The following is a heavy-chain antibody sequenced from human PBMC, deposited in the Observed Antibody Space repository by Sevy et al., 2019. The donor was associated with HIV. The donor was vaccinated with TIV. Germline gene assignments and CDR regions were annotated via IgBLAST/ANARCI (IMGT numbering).Heavy chain of an antibody. V-gene: IGHV1-18*01. CDR3: ARRDPAVISYYGMDV. Sequence: ASVKVSCKASGYTFTSYGISWVRQAPGQGLEWMGWISAYNGNTNYVQKLQGRVTMTTDTSTSTAYMELRSLRSDDTAVYYCARRDPAVISYYGMDVWGQGTTVTVSS. J-gene: IGHJ6*02. CDR2: ISAYNGNT. CDR1: GYTFTSYG. D-gene: IGHD3-16*02.